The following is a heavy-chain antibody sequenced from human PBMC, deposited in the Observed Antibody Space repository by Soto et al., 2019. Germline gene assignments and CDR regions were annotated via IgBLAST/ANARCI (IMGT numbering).Heavy chain of an antibody. V-gene: IGHV3-48*02. Sequence: PVATLRPSSAATVSTFDAYSMNWVRVAPVKGLEWVSYISSSSSSRYYAESEKGRFAISRDNAKNSLFLQMNSLRDEDTAVYYCARDYGAGSYWGSLDYWGQGTLV. CDR1: VSTFDAYS. D-gene: IGHD3-10*01. CDR2: ISSSSSSR. CDR3: ARDYGAGSYWGSLDY. J-gene: IGHJ4*02.